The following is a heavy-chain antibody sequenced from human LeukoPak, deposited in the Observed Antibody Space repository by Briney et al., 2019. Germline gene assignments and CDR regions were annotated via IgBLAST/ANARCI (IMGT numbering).Heavy chain of an antibody. CDR2: INHSGST. CDR1: GGSFSAYY. CDR3: ARKRGRYFDL. Sequence: SETLSLTCAVYGGSFSAYYWSWIRQPPGKGLEWIGEINHSGSTNYNPSLKSRVTISVDTSKNQFSLKLSSVTAADTAVYYCARKRGRYFDLWGRGTLVTVSS. J-gene: IGHJ2*01. V-gene: IGHV4-34*01.